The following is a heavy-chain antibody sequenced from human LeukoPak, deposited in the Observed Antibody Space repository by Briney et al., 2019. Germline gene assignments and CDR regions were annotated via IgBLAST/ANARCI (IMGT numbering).Heavy chain of an antibody. CDR3: ARSRWELLQWAFDY. CDR1: GYSFTTYW. D-gene: IGHD1-26*01. CDR2: IYPGDSET. V-gene: IGHV5-51*01. J-gene: IGHJ4*02. Sequence: GESPKISCKGSGYSFTTYWIAWVRQMPGKGLEWMGIIYPGDSETRYSPSFQGQVTISADKSLSTAYLQWSSLKASDTAMYYCARSRWELLQWAFDYWGQGTLVTVSS.